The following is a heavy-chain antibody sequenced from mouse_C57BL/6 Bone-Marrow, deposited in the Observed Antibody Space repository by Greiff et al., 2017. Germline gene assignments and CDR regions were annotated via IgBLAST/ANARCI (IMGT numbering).Heavy chain of an antibody. CDR3: ARDLITTGY. CDR1: GYSITSGYY. V-gene: IGHV3-6*01. CDR2: ISYDGSN. J-gene: IGHJ2*01. Sequence: EVKLMESGPGLVKPSQSLSLTCSVTGYSITSGYYWNWIRQFPGNKLEWMGYISYDGSNNYNPSLKNRISITRDTSKNQFFLKLNSVTTEDTATYYCARDLITTGYWGQGTTRTVSS. D-gene: IGHD1-1*01.